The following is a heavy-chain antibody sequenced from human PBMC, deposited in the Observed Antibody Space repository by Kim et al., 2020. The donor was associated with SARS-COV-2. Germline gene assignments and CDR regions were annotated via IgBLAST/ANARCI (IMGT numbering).Heavy chain of an antibody. D-gene: IGHD6-13*01. CDR1: GFTFSNYG. V-gene: IGHV3-33*01. CDR3: ARGTNSWSDVVFYP. CDR2: IWYDGSNK. J-gene: IGHJ5*02. Sequence: GGSLRLSCAASGFTFSNYGMHWVRQAPGKGLEWVAVIWYDGSNKYYADSVKGRFTISRDNSKNTLYLQMNSLRDEDTAVYYCARGTNSWSDVVFYPWCQG.